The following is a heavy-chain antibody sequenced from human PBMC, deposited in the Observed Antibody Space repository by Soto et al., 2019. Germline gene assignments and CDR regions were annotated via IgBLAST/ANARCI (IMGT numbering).Heavy chain of an antibody. CDR1: GYTFISYG. V-gene: IGHV1-18*01. Sequence: QVQLVQSGAEVKKPGASVKVSCKASGYTFISYGITWVRQAPGQGLEWMGWISAYNAHTNYGQKFQDRVSLTTDTSTNTSYMEMRSLRSDDTAFYCCARVFRWSSSSWGFDSWGQGTLVTVSS. CDR2: ISAYNAHT. CDR3: ARVFRWSSSSWGFDS. D-gene: IGHD6-6*01. J-gene: IGHJ4*02.